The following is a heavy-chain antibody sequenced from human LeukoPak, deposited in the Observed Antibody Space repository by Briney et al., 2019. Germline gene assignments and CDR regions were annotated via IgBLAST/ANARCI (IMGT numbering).Heavy chain of an antibody. D-gene: IGHD2-21*01. V-gene: IGHV3-21*01. CDR1: GFTVSSYS. CDR2: ISSSSSFM. J-gene: IGHJ4*02. CDR3: VRVDHSLGKTYFDY. Sequence: GGSLRLSCTVSGFTVSSYSLNWVRQAPGKGLEWVSSISSSSSFMYYADSVKGRFTISRDNAKNALYLQMNSLRAEDAAVYYCVRVDHSLGKTYFDYWGQGTLVIVSS.